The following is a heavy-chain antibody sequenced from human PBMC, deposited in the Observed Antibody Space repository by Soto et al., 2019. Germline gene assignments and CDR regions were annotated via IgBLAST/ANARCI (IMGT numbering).Heavy chain of an antibody. CDR1: GGSIRSGNW. CDR2: IYHSGTT. D-gene: IGHD5-12*01. J-gene: IGHJ4*02. CDR3: ARQRGYCVDY. Sequence: QVQLQESGPGLVEPSGTLSLTCAVSGGSIRSGNWWRWFRQPPGKGREWSGEIYHSGTTNYNPSLKSRVTISVYKSKNQVSLTLTSVTDADTAVYYCARQRGYCVDYWGQGTLVTVSS. V-gene: IGHV4-4*02.